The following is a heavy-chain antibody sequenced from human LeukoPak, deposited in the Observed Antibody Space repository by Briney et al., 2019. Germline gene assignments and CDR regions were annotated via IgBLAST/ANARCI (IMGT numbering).Heavy chain of an antibody. CDR2: IRYDGSHE. Sequence: GGSLRLSCAASGFTFSNYGMHWVRQAPGKGLEWVAFIRYDGSHENYADSVKGRLTISRDNSKNTLYLQMNSLRVEDTAVYYCAKVGLWFGELGSTFDYWGQGTPVTVSS. CDR3: AKVGLWFGELGSTFDY. V-gene: IGHV3-30*02. J-gene: IGHJ4*02. D-gene: IGHD3-10*01. CDR1: GFTFSNYG.